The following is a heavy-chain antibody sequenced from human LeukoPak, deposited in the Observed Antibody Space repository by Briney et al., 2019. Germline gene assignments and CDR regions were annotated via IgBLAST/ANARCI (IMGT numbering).Heavy chain of an antibody. D-gene: IGHD1/OR15-1a*01. Sequence: PSETLSLTCAVYRGSFSAYYWSWVRQPPGKGLEWIGEVNYSGSTNYNPSLRSRVFISIDTTKNHFSLKLSSVTAADTAVYYCAIWNNISYHFEYWAQGTLVTVSS. J-gene: IGHJ4*02. V-gene: IGHV4-34*01. CDR3: AIWNNISYHFEY. CDR1: RGSFSAYY. CDR2: VNYSGST.